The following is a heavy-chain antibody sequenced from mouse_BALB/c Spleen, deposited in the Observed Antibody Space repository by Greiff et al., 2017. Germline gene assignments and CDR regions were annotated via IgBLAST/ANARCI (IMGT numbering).Heavy chain of an antibody. CDR1: GYTFTSYW. V-gene: IGHV1-5*01. J-gene: IGHJ2*01. CDR3: TRHTSNYDDDDY. D-gene: IGHD2-4*01. CDR2: IYPGNSDT. Sequence: EVQLQQSGTVLARPGASVKMSCKASGYTFTSYWMHWVKQRPGQGLEWIGAIYPGNSDTSYNQKFKGKAKLTAVTSTSTAYMELSSLTNEDSAVYYCTRHTSNYDDDDYWGQGTTRTVSA.